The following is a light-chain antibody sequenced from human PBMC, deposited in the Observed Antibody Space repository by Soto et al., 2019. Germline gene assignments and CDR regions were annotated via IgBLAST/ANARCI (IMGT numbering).Light chain of an antibody. J-gene: IGKJ4*01. CDR2: WAS. V-gene: IGKV4-1*01. CDR3: QQYYSTPLT. Sequence: DIVMTQSPDSLAVSLGERATINCKSSQSVLYSSNNKTYLAWYQQKPGQPPKLLIYWASTRESGVPDRFSGHGSGTDFTLTISSLQAEDGAVYYCQQYYSTPLTFGGGTKVEIK. CDR1: QSVLYSSNNKTY.